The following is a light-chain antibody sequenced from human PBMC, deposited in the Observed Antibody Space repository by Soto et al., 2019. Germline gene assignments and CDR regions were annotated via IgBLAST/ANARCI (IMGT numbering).Light chain of an antibody. V-gene: IGLV1-44*01. CDR3: AAWDDSLNGVV. CDR2: RNN. Sequence: QSALTQPPSASGTPGQRVTISCSGSSSNIETNTVNWYHHLPGTAPKLLIYRNNQRPSGVPDRFSGSKSGTSASLAISGLQSEDEADYYCAAWDDSLNGVVFGGGTKLTVL. CDR1: SSNIETNT. J-gene: IGLJ2*01.